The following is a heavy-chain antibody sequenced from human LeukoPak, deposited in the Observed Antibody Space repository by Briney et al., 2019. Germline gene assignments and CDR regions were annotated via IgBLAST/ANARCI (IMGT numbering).Heavy chain of an antibody. CDR3: AIGGRFGIAAPFDY. CDR1: GFTFSSYG. D-gene: IGHD6-6*01. CDR2: ISYDGSNK. V-gene: IGHV3-30*03. J-gene: IGHJ4*02. Sequence: GGSLRLSCAASGFTFSSYGMHWVRQAPGKGLEWVAVISYDGSNKYYADSAKGRFTISRDNSKNTLYLQMNSLRAEDTAVYYCAIGGRFGIAAPFDYWGQGTLVTVSS.